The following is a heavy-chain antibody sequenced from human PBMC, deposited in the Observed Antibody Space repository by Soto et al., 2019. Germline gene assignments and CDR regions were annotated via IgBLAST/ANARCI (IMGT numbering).Heavy chain of an antibody. J-gene: IGHJ4*02. CDR3: ARASRLPEYYYDSSGYDFDY. D-gene: IGHD3-22*01. V-gene: IGHV1-2*04. CDR1: GYTFTGYY. CDR2: INPNSGGT. Sequence: ASVKVSCKASGYTFTGYYMHWVRQAPGQGLEWMGWINPNSGGTNYAQKVQGWVTMTRDTSISTAYMELSRLRSDDTAVYYCARASRLPEYYYDSSGYDFDYWGQGTLVTVSS.